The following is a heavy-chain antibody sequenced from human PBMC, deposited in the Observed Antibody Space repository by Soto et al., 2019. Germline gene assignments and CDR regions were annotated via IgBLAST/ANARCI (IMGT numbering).Heavy chain of an antibody. D-gene: IGHD4-17*01. Sequence: SETLSLTCAVSSGSISSSNWWSWVRQPPGKGLEWIGEIYHSGSTNYNPSLKSRVTISVDKSKNQFSLKLSSVTAADTAVYYCARGFQDYGDYSLDYWGQGTLVTVSS. V-gene: IGHV4-4*02. J-gene: IGHJ4*02. CDR2: IYHSGST. CDR3: ARGFQDYGDYSLDY. CDR1: SGSISSSNW.